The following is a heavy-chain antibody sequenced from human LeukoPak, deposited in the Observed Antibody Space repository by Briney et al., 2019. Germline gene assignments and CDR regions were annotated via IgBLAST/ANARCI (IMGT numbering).Heavy chain of an antibody. CDR1: GYTFTGYY. J-gene: IGHJ4*02. Sequence: ASVKVSCKASGYTFTGYYMHCVRQAPGQGLEWMGWINPNSGGTNYAQKFQGWVTMTRDTSISTAYMELSRLRSDDTAVYYCAREDGDYLSQYYFDYWGQGTLVTVSS. V-gene: IGHV1-2*04. D-gene: IGHD4-17*01. CDR2: INPNSGGT. CDR3: AREDGDYLSQYYFDY.